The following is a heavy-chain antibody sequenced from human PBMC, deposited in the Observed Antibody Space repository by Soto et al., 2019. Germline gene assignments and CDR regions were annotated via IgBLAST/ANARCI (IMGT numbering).Heavy chain of an antibody. V-gene: IGHV1-18*01. J-gene: IGHJ5*02. CDR2: ISANSGIT. Sequence: ASVKVSCKASGYLFTNYGITWVRRAPGQGLEWMGWISANSGITYNAERLQGRVTMTTDTSTSAAYLELRNLGSDDTAIYYCARGPTRSYNYFDPWGQGTLVTVSS. CDR1: GYLFTNYG. CDR3: ARGPTRSYNYFDP.